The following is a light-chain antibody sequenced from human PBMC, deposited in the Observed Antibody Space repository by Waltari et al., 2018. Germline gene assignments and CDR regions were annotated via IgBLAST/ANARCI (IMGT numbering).Light chain of an antibody. CDR2: GAS. CDR1: QSISSQ. Sequence: EIVMTQSPATLSASPGERATLSCRASQSISSQLAWYQQKPGQAPRLLIYGASTRATGIPARFSGSVSGTEFTLTISSLQSEDFAVYFCQQYHESPPITFGPGTKVDIK. J-gene: IGKJ3*01. CDR3: QQYHESPPIT. V-gene: IGKV3-15*01.